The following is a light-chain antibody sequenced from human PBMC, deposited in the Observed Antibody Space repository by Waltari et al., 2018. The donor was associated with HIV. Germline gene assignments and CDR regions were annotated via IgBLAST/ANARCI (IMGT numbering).Light chain of an antibody. J-gene: IGKJ4*01. V-gene: IGKV3-11*01. CDR1: QSVSSN. CDR2: DST. CDR3: QQRHKWPPLT. Sequence: EIVMTQSPATVSVSPGERATLSCRASQSVSSNVAWYQQKPGQAPRLLIYDSTHRATGIPARFSGSGSTTDYTLTISSLEPEDFGVYYCQQRHKWPPLTFGGGTKVEIK.